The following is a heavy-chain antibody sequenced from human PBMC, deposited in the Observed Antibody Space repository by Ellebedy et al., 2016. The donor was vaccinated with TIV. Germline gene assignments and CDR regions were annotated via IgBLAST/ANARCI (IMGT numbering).Heavy chain of an antibody. D-gene: IGHD3-22*01. CDR3: ARGGWITDGYFYESSGYDS. V-gene: IGHV4-34*01. J-gene: IGHJ4*02. Sequence: MPGGSLRLSCAVYGGSFSGYYWSWIRQPPGQGLEWIGEINHSGSPNYNPSLKSRATISVDTSKNQFSLKVNSVTAADTAVYYCARGGWITDGYFYESSGYDSWGQGTLVTVSS. CDR2: INHSGSP. CDR1: GGSFSGYY.